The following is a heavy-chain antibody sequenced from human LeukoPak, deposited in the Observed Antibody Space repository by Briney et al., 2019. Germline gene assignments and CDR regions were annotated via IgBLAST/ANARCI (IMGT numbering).Heavy chain of an antibody. J-gene: IGHJ4*02. CDR2: ISGSGGSS. CDR1: GFTFSSYA. D-gene: IGHD2-15*01. CDR3: AKDRTVVVVAGPTDY. V-gene: IGHV3-23*01. Sequence: GGSLRLSCAASGFTFSSYAMSWVRQAPGKGLEWVSAISGSGGSSYYADSVKGRFTISRDNSKNTLYLQMNSLRAEDTAVYYCAKDRTVVVVAGPTDYWGQGTLVTVSS.